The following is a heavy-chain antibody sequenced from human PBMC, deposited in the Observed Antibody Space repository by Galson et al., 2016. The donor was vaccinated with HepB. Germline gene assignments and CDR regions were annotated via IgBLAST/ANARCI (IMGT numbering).Heavy chain of an antibody. CDR1: GGSFSGFG. CDR3: ARAGSTLTTDLDY. CDR2: IIPMSGTA. J-gene: IGHJ4*02. Sequence: SGGSFSGFGISWVRQAPGQGLEWMGGIIPMSGTANYAQRFLGRVTMTRDTSTTTVYMELSSLRSEDTAFFFCARAGSTLTTDLDYWGQGSLVTVSS. D-gene: IGHD4-11*01. V-gene: IGHV1-69*05.